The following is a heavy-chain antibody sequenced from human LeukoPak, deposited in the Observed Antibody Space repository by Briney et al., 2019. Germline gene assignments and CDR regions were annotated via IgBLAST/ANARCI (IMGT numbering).Heavy chain of an antibody. Sequence: SETLSLTCTVSGGSISSNYWSWIRQPPGKGGEWVGYIYDSGSTKYNPSLKRRVTISAEMSKKQFSLEVRSVTAADTAVYYCAKGRWFDPWGQGTLVTVSS. CDR1: GGSISSNY. CDR2: IYDSGST. CDR3: AKGRWFDP. J-gene: IGHJ5*02. V-gene: IGHV4-59*01.